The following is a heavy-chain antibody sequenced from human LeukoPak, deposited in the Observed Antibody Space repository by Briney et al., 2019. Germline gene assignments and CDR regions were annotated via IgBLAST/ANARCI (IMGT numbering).Heavy chain of an antibody. D-gene: IGHD2-21*02. CDR3: ASHRPICGGDCYAGANYYYYYDMDV. CDR2: IYYTGST. Sequence: SETLSLTCTVSGGSISTYYGSWIRQPPGKGLEWIGYIYYTGSTNYNPSLKSRVTISVDTSKNQFSLKLTSVTAADTAVYYCASHRPICGGDCYAGANYYYYYDMDVWGQGTTVTVSS. CDR1: GGSISTYY. V-gene: IGHV4-59*08. J-gene: IGHJ6*02.